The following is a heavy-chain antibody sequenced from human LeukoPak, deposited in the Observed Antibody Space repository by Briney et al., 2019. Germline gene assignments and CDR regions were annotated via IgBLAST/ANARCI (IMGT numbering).Heavy chain of an antibody. J-gene: IGHJ4*02. CDR1: GGSFSGYY. D-gene: IGHD6-13*01. Sequence: SETLSLTCAVYGGSFSGYYWSRIRQPPGKGLEWIGEINHSGSTNYNPSLKSRVTISVDTSKNQFSLKLSSVTAADTAVYYCARATYVYSSSWRLKGNFDYWGQGTLVTVSS. V-gene: IGHV4-34*01. CDR2: INHSGST. CDR3: ARATYVYSSSWRLKGNFDY.